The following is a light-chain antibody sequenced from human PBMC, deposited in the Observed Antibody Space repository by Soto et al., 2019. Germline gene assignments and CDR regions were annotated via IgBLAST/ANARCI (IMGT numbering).Light chain of an antibody. Sequence: DIQLTQSPSFLSASVGDRVTITCRASQDISSFLAWYQQKPGKAPKLLVYAASTLQSGVPSRFTGSGSGTEFTLTISSLQPEDVATYYCQQVKSYPLNFGGGTKVDIK. J-gene: IGKJ4*01. CDR2: AAS. CDR1: QDISSF. V-gene: IGKV1-9*01. CDR3: QQVKSYPLN.